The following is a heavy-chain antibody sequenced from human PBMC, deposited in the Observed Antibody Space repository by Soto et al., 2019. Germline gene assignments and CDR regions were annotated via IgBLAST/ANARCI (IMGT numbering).Heavy chain of an antibody. CDR2: TYNSGST. J-gene: IGHJ5*02. V-gene: IGHV4-31*03. CDR1: GGSISSGGYY. CDR3: PRDPAP. Sequence: QVQLQESGPGLVKPSQTLSLTCTVSGGSISSGGYYWSWIRQHPGKGLEWIGYTYNSGSTYYNPSLKSRVTISAATAKNQSSLTLSSVTAADTAVYYCPRDPAPWGQGTLVTVSS.